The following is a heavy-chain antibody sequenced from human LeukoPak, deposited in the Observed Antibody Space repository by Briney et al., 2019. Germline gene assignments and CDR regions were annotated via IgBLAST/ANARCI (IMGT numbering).Heavy chain of an antibody. CDR1: GGSISSYY. J-gene: IGHJ3*02. V-gene: IGHV4-4*07. D-gene: IGHD3-22*01. Sequence: KASETPSLTCTVSGGSISSYYWSWIRQPAGKGLEWIGRISSSGSTIYNPSLKSRVTISVDTSKNQFSLKLSSVTAADTAVHFCARGPYSYDSSGAFDIWGQGTMVTVSS. CDR2: ISSSGST. CDR3: ARGPYSYDSSGAFDI.